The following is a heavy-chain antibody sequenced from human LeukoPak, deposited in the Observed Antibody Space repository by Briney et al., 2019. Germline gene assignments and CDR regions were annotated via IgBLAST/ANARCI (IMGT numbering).Heavy chain of an antibody. Sequence: PGGSLRLSCAASGFTFSSYDMHWVRQATGKGLEWVSGIGTSGDTYYQASVKGRFTNSRENAKNSLYLQMNSLRGGDTAVYYCTRSSGALGNAFDVWGQGTVVTVSS. CDR3: TRSSGALGNAFDV. CDR1: GFTFSSYD. J-gene: IGHJ3*01. V-gene: IGHV3-13*01. D-gene: IGHD7-27*01. CDR2: IGTSGDT.